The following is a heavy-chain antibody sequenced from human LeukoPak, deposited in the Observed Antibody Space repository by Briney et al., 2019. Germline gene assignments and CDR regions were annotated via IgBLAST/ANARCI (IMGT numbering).Heavy chain of an antibody. CDR1: GFTFSSYA. CDR2: ISYDGSNK. D-gene: IGHD1-26*01. V-gene: IGHV3-30-3*01. Sequence: GGSLRLSCAASGFTFSSYAMHWVRQAPGKGLEWVAVISYDGSNKYYADSVKGRFTISRDSSKNTLYLQMNSLRAEDTAVYYCAKVVGATRHTSTRHFDYWGQGTLVTVSS. J-gene: IGHJ4*02. CDR3: AKVVGATRHTSTRHFDY.